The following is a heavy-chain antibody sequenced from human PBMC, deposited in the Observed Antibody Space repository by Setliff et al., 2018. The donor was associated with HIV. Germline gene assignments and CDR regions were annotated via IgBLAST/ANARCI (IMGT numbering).Heavy chain of an antibody. D-gene: IGHD1-1*01. V-gene: IGHV1-8*02. J-gene: IGHJ4*02. Sequence: ASVKVSCKASGYTLTSYEINWVRQATGQGLEWMGWMNPNSGDTGYAQRFRGSVTMTRDRSINTAYMEFSGLTSDDTAVYYCARQLSNSFDYWGQGTLVTVSS. CDR3: ARQLSNSFDY. CDR2: MNPNSGDT. CDR1: GYTLTSYE.